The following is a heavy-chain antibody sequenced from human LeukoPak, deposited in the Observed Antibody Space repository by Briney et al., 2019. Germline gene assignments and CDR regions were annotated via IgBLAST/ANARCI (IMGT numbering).Heavy chain of an antibody. Sequence: GRSLRLSCAASGFTFSSYSMNWVRQAPGKGLEWVSSISSRSSYIYYADSVKGRFTISRDNAKNSLYLQMNSLRAEDTAVYYCASLVQNIVVAPADAFDIWGQGTMVTVSS. CDR1: GFTFSSYS. J-gene: IGHJ3*02. CDR3: ASLVQNIVVAPADAFDI. D-gene: IGHD2-2*01. V-gene: IGHV3-21*01. CDR2: ISSRSSYI.